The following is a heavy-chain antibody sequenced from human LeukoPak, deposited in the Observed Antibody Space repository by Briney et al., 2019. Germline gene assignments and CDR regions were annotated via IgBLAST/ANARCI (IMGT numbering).Heavy chain of an antibody. Sequence: SETLSLTCTVSGGSINIYYWSWIRQPAGKGLEWIGRIYTSGSTNYNPSLKSRVTMSVDTSTNQFSLKLSSVTAADTAVYYCARDVLLWFGELLSPFNWFDPWGQGTLVTVSS. J-gene: IGHJ5*02. D-gene: IGHD3-10*01. CDR1: GGSINIYY. CDR3: ARDVLLWFGELLSPFNWFDP. CDR2: IYTSGST. V-gene: IGHV4-4*07.